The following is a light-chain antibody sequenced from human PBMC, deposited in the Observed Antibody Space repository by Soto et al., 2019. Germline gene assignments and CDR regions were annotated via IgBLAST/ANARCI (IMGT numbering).Light chain of an antibody. CDR2: DAS. J-gene: IGKJ2*01. Sequence: EVVLTQSPATLSLSPGERATLSCRASQSVSSYLAWYQQKPGQAPRLLIYDASNRATGIPARFSGGGSGTDFNLTISSLEPEDFAFYYCQQRSNWPPFTFGQGTRLEVK. V-gene: IGKV3-11*01. CDR3: QQRSNWPPFT. CDR1: QSVSSY.